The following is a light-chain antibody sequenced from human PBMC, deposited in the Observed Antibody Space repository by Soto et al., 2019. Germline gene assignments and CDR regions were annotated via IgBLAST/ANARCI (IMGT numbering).Light chain of an antibody. CDR1: SSNIGRNT. CDR3: AAWDDSLDGPL. Sequence: QSVLTQPPSASGTPGQRVTISCSGSSSNIGRNTVNWYQQLPGTAPELLIYSNNQRPSGGPDRFSGSRSGTSASLATSGRQSEEEADDYCAAWDDSLDGPLFGGGTKLTVL. V-gene: IGLV1-44*01. CDR2: SNN. J-gene: IGLJ2*01.